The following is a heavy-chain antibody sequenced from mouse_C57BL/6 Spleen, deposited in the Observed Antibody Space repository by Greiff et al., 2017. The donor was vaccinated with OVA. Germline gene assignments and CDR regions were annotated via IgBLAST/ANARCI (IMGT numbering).Heavy chain of an antibody. D-gene: IGHD1-1*01. CDR1: GYTFTSYW. CDR2: IYPGSGST. Sequence: QVQLKQPGAELVKPGASVKMSCKASGYTFTSYWITWVKQRPGQGLEWIGDIYPGSGSTNYNEKFKSKATLTVDTSSSTAYMQLSSLTSEDSAVYYCARYAHWDYGSSVYYAMDYWGQGTSVTVSS. V-gene: IGHV1-55*01. CDR3: ARYAHWDYGSSVYYAMDY. J-gene: IGHJ4*01.